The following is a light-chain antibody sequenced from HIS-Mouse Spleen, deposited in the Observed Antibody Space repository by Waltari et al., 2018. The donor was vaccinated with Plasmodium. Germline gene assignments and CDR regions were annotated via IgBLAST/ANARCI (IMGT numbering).Light chain of an antibody. CDR2: GAS. CDR3: QQYNNWPRGT. Sequence: EIVMTQSPATLSVSPGARATLSCRASQSVSSNLAWYQQKPGQAPRLLIYGASTRATGSPARFSGSGSGTEFTLTISSMQSEDFAVYYCQQYNNWPRGTFGQGTKVEIK. V-gene: IGKV3-15*01. J-gene: IGKJ1*01. CDR1: QSVSSN.